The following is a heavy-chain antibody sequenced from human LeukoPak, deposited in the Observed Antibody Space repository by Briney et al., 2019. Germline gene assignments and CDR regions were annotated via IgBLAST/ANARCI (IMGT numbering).Heavy chain of an antibody. CDR2: IYTSGST. Sequence: SETLSLTCTVSGGSISSYYWSWIRQPAGKGLEWIGRIYTSGSTDYNPSLMSRVTMSLDTSKNQFSLNLSSVTAADTAVYYCARERDYSNAYVMDVWGQGTTVTVSS. CDR1: GGSISSYY. D-gene: IGHD4-11*01. V-gene: IGHV4-4*07. CDR3: ARERDYSNAYVMDV. J-gene: IGHJ6*02.